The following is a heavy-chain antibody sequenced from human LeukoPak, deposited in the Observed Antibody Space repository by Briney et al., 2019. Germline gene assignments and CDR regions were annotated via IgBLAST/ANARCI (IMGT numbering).Heavy chain of an antibody. V-gene: IGHV4-38-2*02. CDR2: IYQSGST. CDR3: ARVPGPNWFDP. J-gene: IGHJ5*02. CDR1: GYSIRSGYY. Sequence: SETLSLTCTVSGYSIRSGYYWGWIRQPPGKGLEWIGSIYQSGSTYYNPSLKSRVTISVDTSKNQFSLKLSSVTAADTAVYFCARVPGPNWFDPWGQGTLVTVSS.